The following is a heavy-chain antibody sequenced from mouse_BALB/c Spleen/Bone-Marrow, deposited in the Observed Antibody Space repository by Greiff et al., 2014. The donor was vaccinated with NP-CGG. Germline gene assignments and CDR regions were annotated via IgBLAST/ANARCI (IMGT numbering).Heavy chain of an antibody. CDR3: ARWEYYAMDY. V-gene: IGHV14-3*02. CDR2: IDPANGNT. J-gene: IGHJ4*01. CDR1: GFNIKDTY. Sequence: VQLQQSGAELVNPGASVKLSCTASGFNIKDTYMHWVKQRPEQGLEWIGRIDPANGNTKYDPKFQGKATITADTSYNTAFLQLSSLTSEDTAVYYCARWEYYAMDYWGPGTSVTVSS. D-gene: IGHD4-1*01.